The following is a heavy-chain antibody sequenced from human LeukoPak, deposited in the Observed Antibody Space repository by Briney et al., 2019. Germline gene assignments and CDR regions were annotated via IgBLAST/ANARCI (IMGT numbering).Heavy chain of an antibody. Sequence: GGSLRLSCVGSGFTFSRYWLNWVRQAPGKGLEWVSGIRGYDGYTDYADSVRGRFSISRDNSRDTLFLEMNNLRIEDTAIYYCAKNFSMMVFWGPGTQVTVSS. V-gene: IGHV3-23*01. J-gene: IGHJ4*02. CDR2: IRGYDGYT. D-gene: IGHD3-22*01. CDR1: GFTFSRYW. CDR3: AKNFSMMVF.